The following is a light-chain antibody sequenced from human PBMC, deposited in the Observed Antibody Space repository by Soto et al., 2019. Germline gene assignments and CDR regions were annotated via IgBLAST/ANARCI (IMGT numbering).Light chain of an antibody. J-gene: IGKJ1*01. V-gene: IGKV1-5*03. CDR3: QHYESYPWT. CDR1: QNINSW. Sequence: DIQMTQSPPTLSASVGDRVTIACRASQNINSWLAWYQQKPGKAPKLLIYKASSFEGGVPSRFSGSGSATSFTLTISGLQPDDFATYYCQHYESYPWTFGQGTKVQIK. CDR2: KAS.